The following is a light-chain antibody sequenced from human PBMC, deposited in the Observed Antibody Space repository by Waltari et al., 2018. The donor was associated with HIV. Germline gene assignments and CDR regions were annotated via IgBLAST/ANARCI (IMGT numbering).Light chain of an antibody. CDR2: DNN. Sequence: QSVLTQPPSVSAAPGQKVTISCSGSSSNIGTNYVSWYQQLPGTATKLLIYDNNKRPAGIPDRFSGSKSGTSATLGITGLQTGDEADYYCGTWDSSLSAVVFGGGTKLTVL. J-gene: IGLJ2*01. CDR1: SSNIGTNY. CDR3: GTWDSSLSAVV. V-gene: IGLV1-51*01.